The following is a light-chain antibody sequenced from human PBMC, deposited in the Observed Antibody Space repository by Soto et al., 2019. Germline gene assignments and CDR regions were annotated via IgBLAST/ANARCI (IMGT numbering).Light chain of an antibody. CDR3: QQYNSYSPYT. CDR1: QSISSW. J-gene: IGKJ2*01. Sequence: DIQMTQSPSTLSASVGDRVTITCRASQSISSWLAWYQQKPGKAPKLLIYKASSLESGVPSRFSGSESGTEFTLTIISIQPDDFATYYCQQYNSYSPYTFGQGTKLEIK. CDR2: KAS. V-gene: IGKV1-5*03.